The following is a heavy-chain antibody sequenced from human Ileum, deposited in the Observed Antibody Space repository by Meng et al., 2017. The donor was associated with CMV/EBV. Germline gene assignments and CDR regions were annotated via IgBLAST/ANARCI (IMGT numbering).Heavy chain of an antibody. V-gene: IGHV6-1*01. CDR2: TYYRSKWYN. Sequence: GDSVSTNSAAWSWIRQSPSRGLEWLGRTYYRSKWYNDYAVSVKSRITINPDTSKNQFSLHLNSVTPEDTAIYYCARGITVTGFYFDYWGQGTLVTVSS. CDR3: ARGITVTGFYFDY. J-gene: IGHJ4*02. CDR1: GDSVSTNSAA. D-gene: IGHD6-19*01.